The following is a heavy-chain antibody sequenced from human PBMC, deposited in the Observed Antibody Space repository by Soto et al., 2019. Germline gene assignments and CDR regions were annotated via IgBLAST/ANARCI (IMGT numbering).Heavy chain of an antibody. Sequence: GGSLRLSCAASGFTLSSYGMHWVRQAPGKGLEWVAVIWYDGSNKYYADSVKGRFTISRDNSKNTLYLQMNSLRAEDTAVYYCARDVGSSSWYFDWGQGTLVTVSS. V-gene: IGHV3-33*01. CDR2: IWYDGSNK. CDR1: GFTLSSYG. J-gene: IGHJ4*02. CDR3: ARDVGSSSWYFD. D-gene: IGHD6-13*01.